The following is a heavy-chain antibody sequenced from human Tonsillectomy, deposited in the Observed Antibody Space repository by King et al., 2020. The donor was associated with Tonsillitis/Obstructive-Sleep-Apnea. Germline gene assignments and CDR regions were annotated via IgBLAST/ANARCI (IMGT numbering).Heavy chain of an antibody. CDR1: GFSLGDYA. CDR3: TRSLESNYYGMDV. J-gene: IGHJ6*02. Sequence: VQLVQSGGGLVQPGRSLILSCPASGFSLGDYAMNWVRQAPGKGLEWVGFIRSKPYGGTTKYAASVKGRFTISRDDSKSIAYLQMNSLKSEDTAVYYCTRSLESNYYGMDVWGQGTTVTVSS. V-gene: IGHV3-49*04. D-gene: IGHD5/OR15-5a*01. CDR2: IRSKPYGGTT.